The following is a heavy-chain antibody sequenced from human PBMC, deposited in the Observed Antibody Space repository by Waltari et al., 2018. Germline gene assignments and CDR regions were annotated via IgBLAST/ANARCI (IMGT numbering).Heavy chain of an antibody. CDR2: ISGSGGST. CDR1: GFTFSSYA. CDR3: AKGVAQLPWAEDDY. D-gene: IGHD5-18*01. Sequence: EVQLLESGGGLVQPGGSLSLSCAASGFTFSSYAMSWVRQAPGKGLEWVSAISGSGGSTYYADSVKGRFTISRDNSKNTLYLQMNSLRAEDTAVYYCAKGVAQLPWAEDDYWGQGTLVTVSS. J-gene: IGHJ4*02. V-gene: IGHV3-23*01.